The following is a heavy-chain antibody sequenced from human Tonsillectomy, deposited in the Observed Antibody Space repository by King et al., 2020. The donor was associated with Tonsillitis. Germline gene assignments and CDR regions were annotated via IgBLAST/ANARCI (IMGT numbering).Heavy chain of an antibody. Sequence: QLQESGPGLVKPSETLSLTCTVSGASISGSSYYWGWIRQPPGKGVEWIGSIYYSGSTRYNPSLKCRVTISVDTSKNQYSLRLSSMTVADTAVYYCATLYMVRGTIYPYYFDYWGQGTLVTVSS. CDR3: ATLYMVRGTIYPYYFDY. J-gene: IGHJ4*02. V-gene: IGHV4-39*01. D-gene: IGHD3-10*01. CDR2: IYYSGST. CDR1: GASISGSSYY.